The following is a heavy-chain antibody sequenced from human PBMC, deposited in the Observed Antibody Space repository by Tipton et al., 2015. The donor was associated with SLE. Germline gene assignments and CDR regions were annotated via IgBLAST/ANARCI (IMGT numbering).Heavy chain of an antibody. D-gene: IGHD1-26*01. Sequence: TLSLTCAISGDSVSSNTAAWNWIRQSPSRGLEWLGRTYYRSKWYNDYAVSVKGRITVNPDTSKNQFSLQLKSVTPEDTAVYYCARDPFGSFDYWGQGTLVTVSS. CDR3: ARDPFGSFDY. J-gene: IGHJ4*02. CDR1: GDSVSSNTAA. CDR2: TYYRSKWYN. V-gene: IGHV6-1*01.